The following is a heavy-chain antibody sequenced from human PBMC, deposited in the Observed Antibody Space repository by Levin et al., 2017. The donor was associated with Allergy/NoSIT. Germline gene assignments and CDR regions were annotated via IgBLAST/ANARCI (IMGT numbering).Heavy chain of an antibody. V-gene: IGHV3-66*02. J-gene: IGHJ4*02. CDR2: IYPDGKT. D-gene: IGHD6-19*01. CDR3: AKTGGWYGAGYFDY. Sequence: GGSLRLSCAASGFSVTSNYMSWVRQAPGKGLDWVSVIYPDGKTYYADSVKGRFTISRDNSKNTLYLQMNSLRAEDTAVYYCAKTGGWYGAGYFDYWGQGTLVTVSS. CDR1: GFSVTSNY.